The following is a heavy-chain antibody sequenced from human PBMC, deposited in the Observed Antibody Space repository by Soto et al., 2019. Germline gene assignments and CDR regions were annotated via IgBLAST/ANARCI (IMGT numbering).Heavy chain of an antibody. J-gene: IGHJ6*02. CDR2: IIPIFGTA. CDR1: GGTFSSYA. D-gene: IGHD4-4*01. CDR3: ARYSNYDYYGMDV. V-gene: IGHV1-69*01. Sequence: QVQLVQSGAEVKKPGSSVKVSCKASGGTFSSYAISWVRQAPGQGLEWMGGIIPIFGTANYAQKFQGRVTITADECKSSAYMELISLRSKDTAVYYCARYSNYDYYGMDVWGQGTTVTVSS.